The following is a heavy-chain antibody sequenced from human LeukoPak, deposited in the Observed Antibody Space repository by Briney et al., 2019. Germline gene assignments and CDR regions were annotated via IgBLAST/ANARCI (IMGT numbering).Heavy chain of an antibody. CDR2: IFPSGNT. CDR1: GGSISGGNYY. J-gene: IGHJ6*02. D-gene: IGHD1-26*01. CDR3: ARDGLVGATQYYYYGMDV. Sequence: SETLSLTCTVSGGSISGGNYYWTWIRQPAGKGLEWIGRIFPSGNTYYNPSLKSRVTISIDTSKNQFSLNLTSVTAADTAVYYCARDGLVGATQYYYYGMDVWGQGTTVTVSS. V-gene: IGHV4-61*02.